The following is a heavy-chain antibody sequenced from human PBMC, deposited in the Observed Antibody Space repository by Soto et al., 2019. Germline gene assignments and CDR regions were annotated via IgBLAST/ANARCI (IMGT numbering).Heavy chain of an antibody. V-gene: IGHV3-23*01. CDR3: AKDVKRPFGYDRPPWYYGMDV. Sequence: EVQLLESGGGLVQPGGSLRLSCAASGFTFSSYAMSWVRQAPGKGLEWVSAISGSGGSTYYADSVKGRFTISRDNSKNTLNLQMNSLRAEDTAVYYCAKDVKRPFGYDRPPWYYGMDVWGQGTTVTVSS. CDR2: ISGSGGST. CDR1: GFTFSSYA. D-gene: IGHD5-12*01. J-gene: IGHJ6*02.